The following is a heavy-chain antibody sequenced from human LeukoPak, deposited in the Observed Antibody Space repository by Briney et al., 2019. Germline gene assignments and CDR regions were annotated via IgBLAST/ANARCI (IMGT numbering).Heavy chain of an antibody. CDR3: ARGDGYSFDY. J-gene: IGHJ4*02. CDR2: IYHSGSA. D-gene: IGHD2-21*02. Sequence: LRLSCAASGFTFSTCAMCWVRQPPGEGLEWMWYIYHSGSAYYNPSLEIRVTISIDRSKNQFCLKLTSVTAADTAVYYCARGDGYSFDYWGQGTLVTVSS. CDR1: GFTFSTCA. V-gene: IGHV4-30-2*01.